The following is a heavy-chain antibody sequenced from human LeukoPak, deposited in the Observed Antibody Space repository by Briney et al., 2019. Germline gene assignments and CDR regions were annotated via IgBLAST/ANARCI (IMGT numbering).Heavy chain of an antibody. D-gene: IGHD3-3*01. CDR3: ARVSITIFGVIRYYMDV. CDR2: IKQDGSEK. CDR1: GFTFSRYL. J-gene: IGHJ6*03. V-gene: IGHV3-7*01. Sequence: GGSLRLSCAASGFTFSRYLMSWVRQAPGKGLEWVANIKQDGSEKYYVDSVKGRFTISRDNAKNSLYLQMNSLRAEDTAIYYCARVSITIFGVIRYYMDVWGKGTTVTVSS.